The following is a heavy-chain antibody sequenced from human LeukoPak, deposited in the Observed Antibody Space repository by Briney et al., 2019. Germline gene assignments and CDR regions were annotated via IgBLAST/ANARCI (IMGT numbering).Heavy chain of an antibody. CDR1: GFTFSSYG. CDR3: ARARYCSSTTCYTSLYYMDV. Sequence: GGSLRLSCAASGFTFSSYGMHWVRQAPGKGLEWVTVIWNDGSNTYYEDSVKGRFTISRDNAKNSLYLQMNSLRAEDTAVYYCARARYCSSTTCYTSLYYMDVWGKGTTVTVSS. V-gene: IGHV3-33*01. CDR2: IWNDGSNT. D-gene: IGHD2-2*02. J-gene: IGHJ6*03.